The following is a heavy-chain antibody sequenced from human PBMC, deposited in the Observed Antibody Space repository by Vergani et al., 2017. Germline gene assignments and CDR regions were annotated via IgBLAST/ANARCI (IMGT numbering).Heavy chain of an antibody. CDR1: GGTFSSYT. V-gene: IGHV1-69*02. CDR3: ASFCSSTSCFYFDY. D-gene: IGHD2-2*01. J-gene: IGHJ4*02. CDR2: IIPILGIA. Sequence: QVQLVQSGAEVKKPGSSVKVSCKASGGTFSSYTISWVRQAPGQGLEWMGMIIPILGIANYAQKFQGRVTITADKSTSTAYMELSSLRSEDTAVYYCASFCSSTSCFYFDYWGQGTLVTVSS.